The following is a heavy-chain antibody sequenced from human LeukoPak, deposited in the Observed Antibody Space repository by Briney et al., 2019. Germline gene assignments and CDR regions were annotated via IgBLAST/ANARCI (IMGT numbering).Heavy chain of an antibody. J-gene: IGHJ4*02. CDR1: GFTFSSYE. CDR2: ISSSGSTI. D-gene: IGHD6-19*01. V-gene: IGHV3-48*03. CDR3: ARANTAVAGRGLDY. Sequence: GGSLRLSCAASGFTFSSYEIIWVRQAPGKGLEWISYISSSGSTIYTADSVKGRLTISRHNSKNSLYLQMNSLRAEDTAVYYCARANTAVAGRGLDYWGQGTLVTVSS.